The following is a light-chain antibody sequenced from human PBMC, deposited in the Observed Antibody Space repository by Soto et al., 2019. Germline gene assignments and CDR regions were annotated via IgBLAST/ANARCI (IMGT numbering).Light chain of an antibody. CDR2: GAS. V-gene: IGKV3-20*01. CDR1: QSVSSSY. CDR3: QQYDSSPT. Sequence: VVLTQSPGTLSLSTGERATLSCRASQSVSSSYLAWYQQKPGQAPRLLIYGASSRATGIPDRFSGSGSGTDFTLTISRLEPEDFAVYYCQQYDSSPTFGQGTKVDI. J-gene: IGKJ1*01.